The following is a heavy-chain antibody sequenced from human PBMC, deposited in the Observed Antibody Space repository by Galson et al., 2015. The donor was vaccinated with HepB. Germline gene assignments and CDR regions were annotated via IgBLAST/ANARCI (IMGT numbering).Heavy chain of an antibody. CDR3: AKDSRGIRWFDP. V-gene: IGHV3-74*01. CDR1: GFTFSSYW. Sequence: LRLSCAASGFTFSSYWMHWVRQAPGKGLVWVSRINSDGSSTSYADSVKGRFTISRDNAKNTLYLQMNSLRAEDTAVYYCAKDSRGIRWFDPWGQGTLVTVSS. J-gene: IGHJ5*02. CDR2: INSDGSST.